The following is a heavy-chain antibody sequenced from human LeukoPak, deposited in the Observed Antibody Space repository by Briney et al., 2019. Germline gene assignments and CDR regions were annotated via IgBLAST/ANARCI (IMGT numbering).Heavy chain of an antibody. Sequence: SETLSLTCTVSGGSISSYYWSWIRQPPGKGLEWIGYIYYTGTTNYNPSLKSRLTMSVDPSKNQFSLKLNSVTSADTAVYYCARGGWSLDYWGLGALVTVSS. D-gene: IGHD6-19*01. CDR1: GGSISSYY. V-gene: IGHV4-59*01. CDR3: ARGGWSLDY. CDR2: IYYTGTT. J-gene: IGHJ4*02.